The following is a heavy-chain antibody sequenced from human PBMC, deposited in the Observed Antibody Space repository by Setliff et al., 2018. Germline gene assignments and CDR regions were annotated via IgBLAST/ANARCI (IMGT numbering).Heavy chain of an antibody. Sequence: PGGSLRLSCAASGFTFSSYSMTWVRQAPGKVLEWVSVISGYGSRTYYADSVKGRSTISRDNSQNTMYLQMNSLRAEDTAVYYCIRDTSGRDAFDIWGQGTMVTVSS. D-gene: IGHD6-19*01. CDR1: GFTFSSYS. CDR2: ISGYGSRT. J-gene: IGHJ3*02. CDR3: IRDTSGRDAFDI. V-gene: IGHV3-23*01.